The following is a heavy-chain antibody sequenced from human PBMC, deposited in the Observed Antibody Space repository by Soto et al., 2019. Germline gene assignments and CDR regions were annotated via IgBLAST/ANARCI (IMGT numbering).Heavy chain of an antibody. CDR2: IYHGGNT. V-gene: IGHV4-4*02. CDR3: ARHSSYYYDSSAYYDS. J-gene: IGHJ5*01. Sequence: QVHLQESGPRLVQSSGTLSLTCGVSGAPISTGNWWTWVRQPPGKGLEWIGEIYHGGNTNYRPSLKIRVTTSVDKSNNQFSLRLSSVTAADTAVYYCARHSSYYYDSSAYYDSWGQGTLVTVSS. D-gene: IGHD3-22*01. CDR1: GAPISTGNW.